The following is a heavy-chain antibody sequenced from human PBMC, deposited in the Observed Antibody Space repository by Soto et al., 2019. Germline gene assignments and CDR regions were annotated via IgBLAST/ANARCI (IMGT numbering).Heavy chain of an antibody. CDR2: INSDGSST. V-gene: IGHV3-74*01. CDR1: GFTFSSYW. D-gene: IGHD6-6*01. Sequence: TGGSLRLSCAASGFTFSSYWMHWVRQAPGKGLVWVSRINSDGSSTSYADSVKGRFTISRDNAKNTLYLQMNSLRAEDTAVYYCARDRYSSSPPAYYFDYWGQGTLVTVSS. CDR3: ARDRYSSSPPAYYFDY. J-gene: IGHJ4*02.